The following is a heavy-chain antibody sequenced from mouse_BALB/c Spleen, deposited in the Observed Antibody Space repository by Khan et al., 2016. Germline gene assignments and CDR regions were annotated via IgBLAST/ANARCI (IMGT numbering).Heavy chain of an antibody. D-gene: IGHD1-1*02. CDR3: AKYVGNYCAMDD. V-gene: IGHV1-54*01. Sequence: QVQLQQSGAELVRPGTSVKVSCKASGYAFTNYLIEWVKQRPGQGLEWIGVIYPGSGGTNYNEKFKGKATLTADKSSSTAYMQLRSVTSDESACYFWAKYVGNYCAMDDWGQGTSVTGSS. CDR2: IYPGSGGT. J-gene: IGHJ4*01. CDR1: GYAFTNYL.